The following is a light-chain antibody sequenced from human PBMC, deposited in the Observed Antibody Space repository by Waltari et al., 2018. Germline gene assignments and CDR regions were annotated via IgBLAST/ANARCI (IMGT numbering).Light chain of an antibody. Sequence: QSVLTQPPSASGTPGQRVTISCSGSSSNIGSNTVNWYQKLPGKAPKLLIYTNNQRPSGVPDLFSGSKSGTSASPAISGLQSEDEADYYCAAWDDNLSGYVVFGGGTKLTVL. J-gene: IGLJ2*01. CDR1: SSNIGSNT. CDR2: TNN. V-gene: IGLV1-44*01. CDR3: AAWDDNLSGYVV.